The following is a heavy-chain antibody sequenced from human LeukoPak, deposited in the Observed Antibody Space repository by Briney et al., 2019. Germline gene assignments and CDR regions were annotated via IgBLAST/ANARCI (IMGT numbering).Heavy chain of an antibody. V-gene: IGHV3-7*03. J-gene: IGHJ4*02. Sequence: GSLRLSCAASGFTFSSYWMNWARQAPGKGLEWVASINHNGNVNYYVDSVKGRFTISRNNAKNSLYLQMSNLRAEDTAIYYCAKERDYGPADYWGQGTLVTVSS. D-gene: IGHD4/OR15-4a*01. CDR2: INHNGNVN. CDR1: GFTFSSYW. CDR3: AKERDYGPADY.